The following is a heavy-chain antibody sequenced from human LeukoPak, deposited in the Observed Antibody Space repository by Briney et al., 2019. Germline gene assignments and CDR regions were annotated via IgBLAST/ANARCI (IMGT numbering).Heavy chain of an antibody. D-gene: IGHD3-3*01. CDR3: AKDLKVVDFWSGYYAYYYGMDV. CDR1: GFTFSSYG. J-gene: IGHJ6*02. Sequence: GGSLRLSCAASGFTFSSYGMHWVRQAPGKGLEWVAVISYDGSNKYYADSVKGRFAISRDNSKNTLYLQMNSLRAEDTAVYYCAKDLKVVDFWSGYYAYYYGMDVWGQGTTVTVSS. CDR2: ISYDGSNK. V-gene: IGHV3-30*18.